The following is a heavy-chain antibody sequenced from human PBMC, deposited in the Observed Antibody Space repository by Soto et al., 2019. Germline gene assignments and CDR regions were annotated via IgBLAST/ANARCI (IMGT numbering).Heavy chain of an antibody. CDR2: IYYSGST. Sequence: PSETLSLTCTVSGGSISSSSYYWGWIRQPPGKGLVWIGSIYYSGSTYYNPSLKSRVTISVDTSKNQFSLKLSSVTAADTAVYYCARSRWHYYDSSGYYSGTFDYWGQGTLVTVSS. CDR3: ARSRWHYYDSSGYYSGTFDY. D-gene: IGHD3-22*01. V-gene: IGHV4-39*01. J-gene: IGHJ4*02. CDR1: GGSISSSSYY.